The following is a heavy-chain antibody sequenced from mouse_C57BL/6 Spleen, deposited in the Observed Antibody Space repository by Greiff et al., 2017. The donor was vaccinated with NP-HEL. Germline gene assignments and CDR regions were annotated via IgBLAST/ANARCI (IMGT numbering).Heavy chain of an antibody. Sequence: EVQLQQSGPELVKPGASVKISCKASGYSFTGYYMNWVKQSPEKSLEWIGEINPSTGGTTYNQKFKAKATLTVDKSSSTAYMQLKSLTTEDSAVYYCARYGEAYGGYFDVWGTGTTVTVSS. CDR2: INPSTGGT. CDR3: ARYGEAYGGYFDV. V-gene: IGHV1-42*01. D-gene: IGHD1-1*01. J-gene: IGHJ1*03. CDR1: GYSFTGYY.